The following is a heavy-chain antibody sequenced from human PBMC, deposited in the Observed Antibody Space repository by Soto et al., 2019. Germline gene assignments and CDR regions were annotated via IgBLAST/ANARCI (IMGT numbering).Heavy chain of an antibody. D-gene: IGHD2-15*01. Sequence: GGSLRLSCSASGFTFSSYSMNWFRQAPGKGLEWVSSISSSSSYIYYADSVKGRFTISRDNAKNSLYLQMNSLRAEDTAVYYCARDGGYCSGGSCYPNWFDPWGQGTLVTVSS. V-gene: IGHV3-21*01. J-gene: IGHJ5*02. CDR2: ISSSSSYI. CDR1: GFTFSSYS. CDR3: ARDGGYCSGGSCYPNWFDP.